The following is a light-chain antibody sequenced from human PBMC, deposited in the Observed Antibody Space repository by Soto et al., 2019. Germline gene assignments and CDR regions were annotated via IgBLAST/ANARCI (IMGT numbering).Light chain of an antibody. CDR1: QSLSSN. CDR2: DSS. J-gene: IGKJ5*01. CDR3: QQYNNWPPIT. V-gene: IGKV3D-15*01. Sequence: SPEEKTTHSCQASQSLSSNFLAWYQQKPGQPPRLLIYDSSTRATGFPDRFSGSGSGTEFTLTISSLQSEDFAVYYCQQYNNWPPITFGQGTRLEIK.